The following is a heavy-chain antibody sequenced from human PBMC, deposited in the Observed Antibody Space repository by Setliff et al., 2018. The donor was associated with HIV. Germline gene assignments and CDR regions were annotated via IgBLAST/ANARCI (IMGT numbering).Heavy chain of an antibody. CDR2: NIPVIGTA. CDR3: ARVSPLREEVAGTYYYYYYMDV. Sequence: ASVKVSCKASGDAFTDYYIHWVRQAPGQGLEWMGGNIPVIGTANYAQKFQGRVTITADESTSTAYMELNSLTSEDTAVYYCARVSPLREEVAGTYYYYYYMDVWGKGTTVTVSS. D-gene: IGHD6-19*01. V-gene: IGHV1-69*13. CDR1: GDAFTDYY. J-gene: IGHJ6*03.